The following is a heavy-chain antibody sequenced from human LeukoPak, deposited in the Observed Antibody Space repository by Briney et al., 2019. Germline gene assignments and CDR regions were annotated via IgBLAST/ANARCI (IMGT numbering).Heavy chain of an antibody. CDR2: IYSGGST. Sequence: PGGSLRVSCAASGFTVSSNYMSWVRQAPGKGLEWVSVIYSGGSTYYADSVEGRFTISRHNSKNTLYLQTNSLRAEDTAVYYCASHYNNQSKYRGVFYFDYWGQGTLVTVSS. CDR1: GFTVSSNY. D-gene: IGHD3-10*01. CDR3: ASHYNNQSKYRGVFYFDY. J-gene: IGHJ4*02. V-gene: IGHV3-53*04.